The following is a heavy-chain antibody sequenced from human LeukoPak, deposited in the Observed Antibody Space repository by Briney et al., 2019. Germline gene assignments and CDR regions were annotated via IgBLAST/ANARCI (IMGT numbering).Heavy chain of an antibody. Sequence: ASVKVSCKASGYTFTSYYMHWVRQAPGQGLEWMGIINPSGGSTSYAQKFQGRVTMTRDTSTSTVYMELSSLRSEDAAVYYCARDAKTFSELLGRNWFDPWGQGTLVTVSS. CDR3: ARDAKTFSELLGRNWFDP. CDR1: GYTFTSYY. J-gene: IGHJ5*02. CDR2: INPSGGST. D-gene: IGHD1-26*01. V-gene: IGHV1-46*01.